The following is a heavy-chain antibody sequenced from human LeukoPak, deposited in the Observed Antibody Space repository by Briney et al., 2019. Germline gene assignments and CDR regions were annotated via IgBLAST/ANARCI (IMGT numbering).Heavy chain of an antibody. D-gene: IGHD6-19*01. J-gene: IGHJ5*02. V-gene: IGHV3-23*01. CDR1: GFALSSHW. CDR2: ISGSGGST. CDR3: AKVSGVGGWPNWFDP. Sequence: GGSLRLSCAASGFALSSHWMTWVRQAPGKGLEWVSAISGSGGSTYYADSVKGRFTISRDNSKNTLYLQMNSLRAEDTAVYYCAKVSGVGGWPNWFDPWGQGTLVTVSS.